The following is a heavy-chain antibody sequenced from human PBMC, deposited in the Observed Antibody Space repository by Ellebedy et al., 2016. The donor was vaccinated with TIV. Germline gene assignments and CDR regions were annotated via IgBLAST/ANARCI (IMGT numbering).Heavy chain of an antibody. Sequence: GESLKISCAASGFTVSSNYMSWVRQAPGKGLEWVSFISGSASSTDYTDSVKGRFTVSRDNSKNTLYLEMNSLRAEDTAVYYCAKMKGMEVAEYAFDYWGQGTLVTVSS. J-gene: IGHJ4*02. V-gene: IGHV3-23*01. CDR2: ISGSASST. D-gene: IGHD6-19*01. CDR1: GFTVSSNY. CDR3: AKMKGMEVAEYAFDY.